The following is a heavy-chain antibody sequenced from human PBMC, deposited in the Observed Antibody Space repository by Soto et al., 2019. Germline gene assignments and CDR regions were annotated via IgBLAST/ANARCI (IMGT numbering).Heavy chain of an antibody. Sequence: ASVKVSCKASGYTFTSYDINWVRQATGQGLEWMGWMNPNSGNTGYAQKFQGRVTMTRNTSISTAYMELSSLRSEDTAVYYCARQRGTHADNYYYYGTDVWGQGTTVTVSS. J-gene: IGHJ6*02. D-gene: IGHD3-16*01. CDR1: GYTFTSYD. V-gene: IGHV1-8*01. CDR2: MNPNSGNT. CDR3: ARQRGTHADNYYYYGTDV.